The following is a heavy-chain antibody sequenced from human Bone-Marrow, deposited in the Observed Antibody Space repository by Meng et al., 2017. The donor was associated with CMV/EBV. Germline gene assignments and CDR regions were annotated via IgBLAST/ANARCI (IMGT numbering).Heavy chain of an antibody. D-gene: IGHD2-15*01. CDR1: GFTFSSYA. Sequence: GGSLRLSCAASGFTFSSYAMNWVRQAPGKGLEWVSAISGSGDSTYYADSVKGRFTISRDNSKNTLYLQMNSLRAEDTAVYYCARVVVVAATQGRTGWFDPWGQGTLVTVSS. CDR3: ARVVVVAATQGRTGWFDP. CDR2: ISGSGDST. J-gene: IGHJ5*02. V-gene: IGHV3-23*01.